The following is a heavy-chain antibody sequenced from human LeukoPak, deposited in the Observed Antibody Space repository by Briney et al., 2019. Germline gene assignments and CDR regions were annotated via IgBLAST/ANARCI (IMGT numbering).Heavy chain of an antibody. CDR2: INPSGGST. J-gene: IGHJ4*02. V-gene: IGHV1-46*01. D-gene: IGHD5-12*01. Sequence: ASVKVSCKASGYTFTSYYMHWVRQAPGQGLEWMGIINPSGGSTSYAQKFQGRVTITRDTSASTAYMELSSLRSEDTAVYYCARVHIVATYFDYWGQGTLVTVSS. CDR3: ARVHIVATYFDY. CDR1: GYTFTSYY.